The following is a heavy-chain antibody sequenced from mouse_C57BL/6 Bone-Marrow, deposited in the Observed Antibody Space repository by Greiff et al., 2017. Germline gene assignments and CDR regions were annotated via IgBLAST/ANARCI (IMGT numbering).Heavy chain of an antibody. J-gene: IGHJ2*01. CDR2: INPSTGGT. CDR3: ARSRYCGGSYYFDY. CDR1: GYSFTGYY. V-gene: IGHV1-42*01. D-gene: IGHD1-1*01. Sequence: VQLQQSGPELVKPGASVKISCKASGYSFTGYYMNWVKQSPEKSLEWIGEINPSTGGTTYNQKFKAKATLTVDKSSSTSYMQLKSLPSEDSAVYYCARSRYCGGSYYFDYWGRGTTLTVSS.